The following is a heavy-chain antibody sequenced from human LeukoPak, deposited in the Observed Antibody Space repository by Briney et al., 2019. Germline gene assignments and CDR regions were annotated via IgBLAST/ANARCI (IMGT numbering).Heavy chain of an antibody. D-gene: IGHD3-22*01. CDR3: AKDGVGDSSGYYLLEH. CDR1: GFTFTSYA. CDR2: MSVSGGSA. J-gene: IGHJ1*01. Sequence: GGSLRLSCAASGFTFTSYAMSWVRQAPGKGLEWVSAMSVSGGSAYYADSVKGRFTVSRDNSKNTLYLEMKSLRGEDTAVYYCAKDGVGDSSGYYLLEHWGQGTLVTVSS. V-gene: IGHV3-23*01.